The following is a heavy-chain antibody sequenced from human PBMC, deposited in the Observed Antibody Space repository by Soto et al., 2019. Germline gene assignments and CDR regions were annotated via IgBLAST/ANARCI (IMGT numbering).Heavy chain of an antibody. CDR1: GFTFSTYG. Sequence: PGGSLRLSCAASGFTFSTYGMHWVRQAPGKGLEWVAVISYDGSNKYYADSVKGRFTISRDNSKNTLYLQMNSLRAEDTAVYYCAKALDYSNFDYWGQGTLVTVSS. CDR2: ISYDGSNK. J-gene: IGHJ4*02. CDR3: AKALDYSNFDY. V-gene: IGHV3-30*18. D-gene: IGHD6-13*01.